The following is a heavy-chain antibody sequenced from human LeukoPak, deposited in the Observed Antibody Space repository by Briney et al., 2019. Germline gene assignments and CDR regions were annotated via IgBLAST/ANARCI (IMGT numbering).Heavy chain of an antibody. Sequence: ASVKVSCKASGYTFTSYYMHWVRQAPGQGLEWMGWINPNSGGTNYAQKFQGRVTMTRDTSISTAYMELSRLRSDDTAVYYCARNSGYDSSHEYWGQGTLVTVSS. CDR2: INPNSGGT. CDR3: ARNSGYDSSHEY. J-gene: IGHJ4*02. V-gene: IGHV1-2*02. CDR1: GYTFTSYY. D-gene: IGHD5-12*01.